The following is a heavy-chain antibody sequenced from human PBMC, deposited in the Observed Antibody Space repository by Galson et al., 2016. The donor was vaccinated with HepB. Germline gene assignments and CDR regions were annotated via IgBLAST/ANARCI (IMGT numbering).Heavy chain of an antibody. CDR3: ARGFYHSDY. Sequence: SVKVSCKASGYILTRYGMHWVRQAPGERLEWMGWINAGNGNTKYSQNFQGRVTITRDTSASTAYMELSSLRSEDTAVYYCARGFYHSDYRGQGTLVTVSS. V-gene: IGHV1-3*01. J-gene: IGHJ4*02. CDR2: INAGNGNT. D-gene: IGHD2-2*01. CDR1: GYILTRYG.